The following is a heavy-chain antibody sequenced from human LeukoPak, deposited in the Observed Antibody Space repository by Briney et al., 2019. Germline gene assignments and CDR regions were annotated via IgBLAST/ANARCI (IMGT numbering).Heavy chain of an antibody. V-gene: IGHV1-2*02. D-gene: IGHD6-13*01. CDR2: INPNSGGT. Sequence: GASVKVSCKASGYTFTGSYMHRVRQAPGQGLEWMGWINPNSGGTNYAQKFQGRVTMTRDTSISTAYMELSRLRSDDTAVYYCARVFRVAAAVNLFDYWGQGTLVTVSS. J-gene: IGHJ4*02. CDR3: ARVFRVAAAVNLFDY. CDR1: GYTFTGSY.